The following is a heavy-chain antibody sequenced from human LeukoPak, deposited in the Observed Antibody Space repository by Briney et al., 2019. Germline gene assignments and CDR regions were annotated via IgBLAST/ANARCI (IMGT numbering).Heavy chain of an antibody. V-gene: IGHV3-23*01. CDR2: ISGSGYST. CDR3: AKGYCSSLTCYSRFDY. Sequence: GGSLRLSCAASGFTFSSYAMSWIRQAPGKGLEWVSSISGSGYSTYYADSVKGRFTISRDNSKNTLYLQMNSLRAEDTAIYYCAKGYCSSLTCYSRFDYWGQGTLVTVSS. J-gene: IGHJ4*02. D-gene: IGHD2-2*01. CDR1: GFTFSSYA.